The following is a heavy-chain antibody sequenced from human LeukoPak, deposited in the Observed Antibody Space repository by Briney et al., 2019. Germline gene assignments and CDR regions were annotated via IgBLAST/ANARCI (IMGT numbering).Heavy chain of an antibody. J-gene: IGHJ4*02. CDR3: ARDIKIDYYDSSGYPPWYFDY. Sequence: GASVKVSCKASGGTFSSYAISWVRQAPGQGLEWMGRIIPMVDIANYAQKLQGRVTMTTDTSTSTAYMELRSLRSDDTAVYYCARDIKIDYYDSSGYPPWYFDYWGQGTLVTVSS. CDR2: IIPMVDIA. D-gene: IGHD3-22*01. V-gene: IGHV1-69*04. CDR1: GGTFSSYA.